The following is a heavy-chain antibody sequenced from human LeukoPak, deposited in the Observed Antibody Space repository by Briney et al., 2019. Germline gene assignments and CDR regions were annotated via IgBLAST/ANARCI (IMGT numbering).Heavy chain of an antibody. D-gene: IGHD4-23*01. J-gene: IGHJ4*02. CDR2: INQNGGVK. CDR3: TRTVNSASDF. V-gene: IGHV3-7*03. CDR1: GFTFSSYA. Sequence: TGGSLRLSCAASGFTFSSYAMSWVRQAPGKGLEWVATINQNGGVKYYVDSVKGRFTISRDNAKTSLFLQMNSLRIDDTAMYYCTRTVNSASDFWGQGTLVTVSS.